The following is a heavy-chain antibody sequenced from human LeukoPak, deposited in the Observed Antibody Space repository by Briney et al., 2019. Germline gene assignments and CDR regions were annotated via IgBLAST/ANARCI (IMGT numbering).Heavy chain of an antibody. Sequence: PGGSLRLSCAASGFTFDDYGMSWVRQAPGKGLEWVSYISSSSSYTNYADSVKGRFTISRDNAKNSLYLQMNSLRAEDTAVYYCARHYSSSWYYFDYWGQGTLVTVSS. D-gene: IGHD6-13*01. J-gene: IGHJ4*02. CDR1: GFTFDDYG. CDR2: ISSSSSYT. CDR3: ARHYSSSWYYFDY. V-gene: IGHV3-11*06.